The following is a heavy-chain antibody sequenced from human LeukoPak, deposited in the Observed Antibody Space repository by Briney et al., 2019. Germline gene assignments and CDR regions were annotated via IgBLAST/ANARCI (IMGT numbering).Heavy chain of an antibody. D-gene: IGHD3-22*01. CDR1: GGSISSSSYY. CDR2: IYYSGST. Sequence: SETLSLTCAVSGGSISSSSYYWGWIRQPPGKGLEWIGSIYYSGSTYYNPSLKSRVTISVDKSKNQFSLKLSSVTAADTAVYYCARGHYYDSSGYSLWGQGTLVTVSS. CDR3: ARGHYYDSSGYSL. J-gene: IGHJ4*02. V-gene: IGHV4-39*07.